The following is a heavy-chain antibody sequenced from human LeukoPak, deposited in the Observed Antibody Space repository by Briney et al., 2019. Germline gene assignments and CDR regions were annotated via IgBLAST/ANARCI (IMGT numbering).Heavy chain of an antibody. V-gene: IGHV3-30*18. CDR2: ISDDGSNK. J-gene: IGHJ6*03. Sequence: GGSLRLSCAASGFTFSSYEVNWVRQAPGKGLEWVAVISDDGSNKYYVDSVKGRFTISRDNFKNTLYLQMNSLRDEDTAVFYCAKDRIYSNYGYYMDVWGKGTTVTVSS. D-gene: IGHD4-11*01. CDR1: GFTFSSYE. CDR3: AKDRIYSNYGYYMDV.